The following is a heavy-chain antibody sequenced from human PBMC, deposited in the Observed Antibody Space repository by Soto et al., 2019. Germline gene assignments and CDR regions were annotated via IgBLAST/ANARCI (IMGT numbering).Heavy chain of an antibody. CDR2: ISWNSGNI. Sequence: PGGSLRLSCAASGFTFEDYAMHWVRQAPGKGLEWVAGISWNSGNIGFADSVKGRFTISRDNSKNTLYLQMNSLIVEDTAVYYCARDNSDSGGYYYFDYWGQGTLVTVSS. J-gene: IGHJ4*02. V-gene: IGHV3-9*01. CDR3: ARDNSDSGGYYYFDY. CDR1: GFTFEDYA. D-gene: IGHD3-22*01.